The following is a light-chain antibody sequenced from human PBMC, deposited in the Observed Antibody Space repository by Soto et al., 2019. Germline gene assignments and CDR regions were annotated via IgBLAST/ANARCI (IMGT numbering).Light chain of an antibody. J-gene: IGKJ4*01. V-gene: IGKV3-15*01. CDR3: QEYNYRHPCT. CDR2: GAS. CDR1: PSISSK. Sequence: TQCPTNLTESPGERATLSCRASPSISSKLAWYQQKPGQAPRLLIYGASTRAPGLPVRFSGSGSGTEFTLTIISRQSQDFAAYYCQEYNYRHPCTFGRGTKVDIK.